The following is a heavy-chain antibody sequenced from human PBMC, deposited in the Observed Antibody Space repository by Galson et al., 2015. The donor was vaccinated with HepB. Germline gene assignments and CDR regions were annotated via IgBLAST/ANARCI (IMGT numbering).Heavy chain of an antibody. CDR2: ISGSGGST. V-gene: IGHV3-23*01. J-gene: IGHJ3*02. Sequence: SLRLSCAASGFTFSSYAMSWVRQAPGKGLEWVSAISGSGGSTYYADSVKGRFTISRDNSKNTLYLQMNSLRAEDTAVYYCARLFDWLFFRPVDPEKPFFDIWGQGTMVTVSS. CDR3: ARLFDWLFFRPVDPEKPFFDI. D-gene: IGHD3-9*01. CDR1: GFTFSSYA.